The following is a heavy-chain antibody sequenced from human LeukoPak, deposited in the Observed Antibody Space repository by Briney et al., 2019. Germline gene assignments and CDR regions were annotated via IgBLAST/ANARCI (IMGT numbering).Heavy chain of an antibody. J-gene: IGHJ5*02. D-gene: IGHD4-11*01. V-gene: IGHV4-59*01. Sequence: SETLSLTCTVSGGSISSYHWSWIRQPPGKGLEWIGYIYYSGSTNYNPSLKSRVTISVDTSKDQFSLKLSSVTAADTAVYYCARAGYSNYEQNWFDPWGQGTLVTVSS. CDR3: ARAGYSNYEQNWFDP. CDR2: IYYSGST. CDR1: GGSISSYH.